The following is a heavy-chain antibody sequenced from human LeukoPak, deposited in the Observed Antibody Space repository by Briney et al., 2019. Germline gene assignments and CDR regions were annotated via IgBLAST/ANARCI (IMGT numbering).Heavy chain of an antibody. Sequence: SVKVSCKASGYTFTSYGISWVRQAPGQGLEWMGGIIPIFGTVNYAQKFQGRVTITADKSTSTAYMELSSLRSEDTAVYYCARGQLELLYYYYMDVWGKGTTVTVSS. CDR1: GYTFTSYG. CDR2: IIPIFGTV. D-gene: IGHD1-7*01. V-gene: IGHV1-69*06. J-gene: IGHJ6*03. CDR3: ARGQLELLYYYYMDV.